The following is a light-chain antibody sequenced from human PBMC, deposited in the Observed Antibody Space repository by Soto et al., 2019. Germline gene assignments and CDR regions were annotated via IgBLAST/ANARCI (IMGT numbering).Light chain of an antibody. V-gene: IGKV3-11*01. J-gene: IGKJ2*01. CDR3: QQYNSYSGYT. CDR1: QYVSSF. Sequence: EIVLTQSPATLSLSPGERATLSCRASQYVSSFLAWYQQKAGQAPRLLIYDASHRATGIPARFSGSGSGTDFTLTINSLEPEDFALYYCQQYNSYSGYTFGQGTKLEIK. CDR2: DAS.